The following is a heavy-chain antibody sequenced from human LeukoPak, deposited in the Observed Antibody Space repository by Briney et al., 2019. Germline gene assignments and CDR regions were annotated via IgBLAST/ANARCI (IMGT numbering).Heavy chain of an antibody. D-gene: IGHD6-19*01. V-gene: IGHV4-39*01. Sequence: SETLSLTCTVSGGSISISSYYWAWIRQPPGKGLEWIGTIHYTGTTYYKSSLTSRVTISVDTSKNQFSLNLSSVTAADTAVYYCARHRVAGTRAFDIWGQGTMVIVSS. CDR1: GGSISISSYY. CDR2: IHYTGTT. J-gene: IGHJ3*02. CDR3: ARHRVAGTRAFDI.